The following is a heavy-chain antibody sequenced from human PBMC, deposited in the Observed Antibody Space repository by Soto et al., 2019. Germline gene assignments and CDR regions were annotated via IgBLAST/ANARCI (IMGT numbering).Heavy chain of an antibody. CDR1: GFTFSSYG. CDR3: ARDRNGMDV. CDR2: IWYDGSNK. V-gene: IGHV3-33*01. J-gene: IGHJ6*02. Sequence: QVQLVESGGGVVQPGRSLRLSCAASGFTFSSYGMHWVRQAPGKGLEWVAVIWYDGSNKYYADSVKGRFTISRDNSKNTLYLQMNSLRAEETAVYYCARDRNGMDVWGQGTTVTVSS.